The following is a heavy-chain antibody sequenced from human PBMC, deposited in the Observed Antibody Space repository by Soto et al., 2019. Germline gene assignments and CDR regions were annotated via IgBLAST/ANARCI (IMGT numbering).Heavy chain of an antibody. D-gene: IGHD3-10*01. V-gene: IGHV5-51*01. J-gene: IGHJ6*02. CDR2: IYPGDSDT. CDR3: ARSAALWYYGMDV. Sequence: GESLKISCKGSGYSFTSYWIGWVRQMPGKGLEWMGIIYPGDSDTRYSPSFQGQVTISVDRSITTAYLQWSSLKASDTAMYFCARSAALWYYGMDVWGQGTTVTV. CDR1: GYSFTSYW.